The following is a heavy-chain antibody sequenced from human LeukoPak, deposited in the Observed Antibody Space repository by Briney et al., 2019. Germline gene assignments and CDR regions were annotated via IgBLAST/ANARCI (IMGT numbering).Heavy chain of an antibody. CDR2: IIPIFGTA. CDR1: GGTFSSYA. J-gene: IGHJ3*02. Sequence: SVKVSCKASGGTFSSYAISWVRQAPGQGLEWMGGIIPIFGTANYAQKFQGRVTITTDESTSTAYMELSSLRSEDTAMYYCARHGGISIFGVAQPGGAFDIWGQGTMVTVSS. CDR3: ARHGGISIFGVAQPGGAFDI. D-gene: IGHD3-3*01. V-gene: IGHV1-69*05.